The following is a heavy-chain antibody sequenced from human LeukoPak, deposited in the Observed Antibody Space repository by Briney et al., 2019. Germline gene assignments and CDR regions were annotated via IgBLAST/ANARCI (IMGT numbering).Heavy chain of an antibody. CDR2: IIPILGIA. J-gene: IGHJ4*02. Sequence: SVKVSCKASGGTFSGYAISWVRQAPGQGLEWMGRIIPILGIANYAQKFQGRVTITADKPTSTAYMELSSLRSEDTAVYYCASNSYGQSTEFGIAAAGIDYWGQGTLVTVSS. D-gene: IGHD6-13*01. V-gene: IGHV1-69*04. CDR3: ASNSYGQSTEFGIAAAGIDY. CDR1: GGTFSGYA.